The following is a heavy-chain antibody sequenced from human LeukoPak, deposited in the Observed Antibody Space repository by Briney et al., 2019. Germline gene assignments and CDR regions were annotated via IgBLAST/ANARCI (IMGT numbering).Heavy chain of an antibody. CDR3: AKRGIVVVPAASYYFDY. J-gene: IGHJ4*02. Sequence: GGSLGLSCAASGFTFRNYVIHWVRQAPGKGLEWVAVTSSDLNVKLYADSVKGRFTISRDNSRSTLYLQMNSLRAEDTAVYYCAKRGIVVVPAASYYFDYWGQGTLVTVSS. D-gene: IGHD2-2*01. V-gene: IGHV3-30*18. CDR1: GFTFRNYV. CDR2: TSSDLNVK.